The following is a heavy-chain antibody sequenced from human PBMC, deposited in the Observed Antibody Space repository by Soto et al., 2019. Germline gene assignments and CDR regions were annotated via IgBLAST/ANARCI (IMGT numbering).Heavy chain of an antibody. Sequence: GGSLRLSCAASGFTFSNYSMNWVRQAPGKGLEWVSSISSSSSYIYYADSVKGRFTISRDNAKNSLYLQMNSLGAEDTAVYYCARAQLVGGLHWGQGTLVTVSS. CDR3: ARAQLVGGLH. CDR2: ISSSSSYI. D-gene: IGHD6-6*01. CDR1: GFTFSNYS. J-gene: IGHJ4*02. V-gene: IGHV3-21*01.